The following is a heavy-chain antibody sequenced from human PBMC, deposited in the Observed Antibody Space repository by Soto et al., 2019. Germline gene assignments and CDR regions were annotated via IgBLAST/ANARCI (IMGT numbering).Heavy chain of an antibody. CDR1: SGSISSSNW. CDR3: ARGPLLRFLEWLSPPWFDP. CDR2: IYHSGST. J-gene: IGHJ5*02. V-gene: IGHV4-4*02. D-gene: IGHD3-3*01. Sequence: SETLSLTCAVSSGSISSSNWWSWVRQPPGKGLEWIGEIYHSGSTNYNPSLKSRVTISVDKSKNQFSLKLSSVTAADTAVYYCARGPLLRFLEWLSPPWFDPWGQGTLVTVPS.